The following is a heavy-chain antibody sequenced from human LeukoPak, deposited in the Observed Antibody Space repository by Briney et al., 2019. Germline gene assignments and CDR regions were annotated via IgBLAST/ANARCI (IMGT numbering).Heavy chain of an antibody. CDR3: AKGRLSQQLVLSPLDY. V-gene: IGHV3-23*01. J-gene: IGHJ4*02. Sequence: GESLTLSCSASGLTFSSHAMKWVRQAPGKGLEWVSCISGSGGSTYYAGSVKGRFTIPSDNSKNTLCLQMNSLRAEDTAVYYCAKGRLSQQLVLSPLDYWGQGTLVTVSS. CDR2: ISGSGGST. D-gene: IGHD6-13*01. CDR1: GLTFSSHA.